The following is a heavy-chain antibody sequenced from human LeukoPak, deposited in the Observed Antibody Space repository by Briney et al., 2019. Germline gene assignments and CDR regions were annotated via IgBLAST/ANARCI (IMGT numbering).Heavy chain of an antibody. J-gene: IGHJ4*02. CDR1: GFTLSRYG. D-gene: IGHD3-10*01. CDR3: ARETLTYFYDSGSRH. V-gene: IGHV3-30*03. Sequence: GGSLRLSCAASGFTLSRYGMHWVRQAPGKGLEWVAVISYDGSNKYYADSEKGRFTISRDNSKNTLYLQMNSLRAEDTAVYYCARETLTYFYDSGSRHWGQGTLVTVSS. CDR2: ISYDGSNK.